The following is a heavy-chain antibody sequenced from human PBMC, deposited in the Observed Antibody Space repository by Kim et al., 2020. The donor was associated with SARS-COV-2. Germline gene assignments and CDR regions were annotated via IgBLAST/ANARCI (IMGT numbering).Heavy chain of an antibody. CDR1: GYTFTSYY. CDR3: AREGPHSPAAMKGELYYYYYGMDV. J-gene: IGHJ6*02. D-gene: IGHD2-2*01. CDR2: INPSGGST. Sequence: ASVKVSCKASGYTFTSYYMHWVRQAPGQGLEWMGIINPSGGSTSYAQKFQGRVTMTRDTSTSTVYMELSSLRSEDTAVYYCAREGPHSPAAMKGELYYYYYGMDVWGQGTTVTVSS. V-gene: IGHV1-46*01.